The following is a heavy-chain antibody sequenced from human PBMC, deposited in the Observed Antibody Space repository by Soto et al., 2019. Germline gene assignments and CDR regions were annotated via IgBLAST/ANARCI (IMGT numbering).Heavy chain of an antibody. CDR1: GYTFTSYG. CDR3: ARDFSPYYDFWSHLAFDS. V-gene: IGHV1-18*01. Sequence: ASVKVSCKASGYTFTSYGISWVRQAPGQGLEWMGWISAYNGNTNYAQKLQGRVTMTTDTSTSTAYMELRSLRSDDTAVYYCARDFSPYYDFWSHLAFDSWGQGTRVTVSS. CDR2: ISAYNGNT. J-gene: IGHJ3*02. D-gene: IGHD3-3*01.